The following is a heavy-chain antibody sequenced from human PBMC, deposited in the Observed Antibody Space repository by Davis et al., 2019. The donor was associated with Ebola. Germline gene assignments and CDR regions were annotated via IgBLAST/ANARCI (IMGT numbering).Heavy chain of an antibody. Sequence: ASVKVSCKASGGTFSSYAISWVRQATGQGLEWMGWMNPNSGNTGYAQKFQGRVTMTRNTSISTAYMELSSLRSEDTAVYYCARGGYSYDSYGMDVWGQGTTVTVSS. CDR2: MNPNSGNT. V-gene: IGHV1-8*02. J-gene: IGHJ6*02. CDR3: ARGGYSYDSYGMDV. CDR1: GGTFSSYA. D-gene: IGHD5-18*01.